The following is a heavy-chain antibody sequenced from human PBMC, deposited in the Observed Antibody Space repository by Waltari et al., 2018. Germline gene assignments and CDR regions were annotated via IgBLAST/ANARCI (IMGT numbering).Heavy chain of an antibody. CDR3: ARGLRKQWLARDYYYYGMDV. CDR1: GGSFSGYY. V-gene: IGHV4-34*01. CDR2: INHSGST. J-gene: IGHJ6*02. Sequence: QVQLQQWGAGLLKPSETLSLTCAVYGGSFSGYYWSWIRQPPGKGLEWIGEINHSGSTNYNPSLKSRVTISVDTSKIQFSLKLSSVTAADTAVYYCARGLRKQWLARDYYYYGMDVWGQGTTVTVSS. D-gene: IGHD6-19*01.